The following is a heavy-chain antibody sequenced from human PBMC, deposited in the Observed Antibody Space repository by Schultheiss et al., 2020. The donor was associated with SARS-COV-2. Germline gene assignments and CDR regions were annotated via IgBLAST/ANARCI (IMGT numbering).Heavy chain of an antibody. D-gene: IGHD3-3*01. CDR1: GGSFSGYY. J-gene: IGHJ4*02. V-gene: IGHV4-59*01. Sequence: GSLRLSCAVYGGSFSGYYWSWIRQPPGKGLEWIGYIYYSGSTYYNPSLKSRVTISVDTSKNQFSLKLSSVTAADTAVYYCARVERFLEWLSFDYWGQGTLVTVSS. CDR3: ARVERFLEWLSFDY. CDR2: IYYSGST.